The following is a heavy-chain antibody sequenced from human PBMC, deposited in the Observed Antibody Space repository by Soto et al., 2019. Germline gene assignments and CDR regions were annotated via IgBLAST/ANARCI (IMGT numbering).Heavy chain of an antibody. Sequence: QLQLQESGPGLVKPSETLSLTCTVSGGSISSSSYYWGWIRQPPGKGLEWIGSIYYSGRTYYNPSLKSRVTIPVDTSKNQFSLKLSSVTAADTAVYYCASQQLVHYYYGMDVWGQGTTVTVSS. V-gene: IGHV4-39*01. J-gene: IGHJ6*02. CDR2: IYYSGRT. CDR3: ASQQLVHYYYGMDV. D-gene: IGHD6-13*01. CDR1: GGSISSSSYY.